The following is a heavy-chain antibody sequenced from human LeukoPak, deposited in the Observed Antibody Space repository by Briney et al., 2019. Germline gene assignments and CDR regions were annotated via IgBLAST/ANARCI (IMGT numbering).Heavy chain of an antibody. CDR3: ATYSSLNRREFQY. CDR1: GFTFSNAW. D-gene: IGHD3-22*01. Sequence: GGSLRLSCAASGFTFSNAWMSWVRQAPGKGLQWVANIKTDGSEKYYVDSVKGRFTISRDNAKNSLYLQMNSLRAEDTAVYYCATYSSLNRREFQYWGQGTLFTVSS. V-gene: IGHV3-7*01. J-gene: IGHJ1*01. CDR2: IKTDGSEK.